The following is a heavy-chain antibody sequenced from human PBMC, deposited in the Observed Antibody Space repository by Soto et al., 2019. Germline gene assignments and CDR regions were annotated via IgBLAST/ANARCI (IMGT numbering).Heavy chain of an antibody. D-gene: IGHD2-8*01. CDR3: AGVNTVRSWDYDGMDI. J-gene: IGHJ6*02. CDR1: GFTFSAFG. Sequence: QLHLVESGGGVVQPGASVRLSCEASGFTFSAFGMHWVRQAPGKGLEWVAGIRHDGSNDYYSDFAKGRLTISRDNSRDTLYLQINSLRADDSAVYYCAGVNTVRSWDYDGMDIWGQGTTVTVSS. CDR2: IRHDGSND. V-gene: IGHV3-33*03.